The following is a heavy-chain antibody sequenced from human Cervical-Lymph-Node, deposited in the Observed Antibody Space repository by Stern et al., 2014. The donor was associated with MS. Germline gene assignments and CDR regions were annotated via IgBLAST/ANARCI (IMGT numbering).Heavy chain of an antibody. Sequence: QVQLVQSGGAVVQPGRSLRLSCAASGFTFSSYGMHWVRQAPGQGLEWGTVISYDGNHKYYAASVKGRFTISRDNSKNTLHLQMNSVTPDDTAIYYCARDYEDTSMLFDHWGQGTLVTVSS. CDR1: GFTFSSYG. J-gene: IGHJ4*02. D-gene: IGHD2-8*01. CDR3: ARDYEDTSMLFDH. CDR2: ISYDGNHK. V-gene: IGHV3-30*03.